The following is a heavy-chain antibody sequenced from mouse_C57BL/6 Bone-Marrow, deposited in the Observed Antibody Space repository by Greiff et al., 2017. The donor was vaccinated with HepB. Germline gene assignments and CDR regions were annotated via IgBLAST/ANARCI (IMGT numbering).Heavy chain of an antibody. D-gene: IGHD1-1*02. CDR2: ISNGGGST. Sequence: DVKLVESGGGLVQLGGSLKLSCAASGFTFSDYYMYWVRQTPEKRLEWVAYISNGGGSTYYPDTVKGRFTISRDNAKNTLYLQMSRLKSEDTAMYYCARPGGMDYWGQGTSVTVSS. CDR3: ARPGGMDY. J-gene: IGHJ4*01. CDR1: GFTFSDYY. V-gene: IGHV5-12*01.